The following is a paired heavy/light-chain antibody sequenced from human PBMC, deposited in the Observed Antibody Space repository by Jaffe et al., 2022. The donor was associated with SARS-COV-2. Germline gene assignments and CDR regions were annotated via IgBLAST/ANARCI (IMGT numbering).Light chain of an antibody. CDR1: QSLLHSDGKTY. J-gene: IGKJ2*01. CDR3: MQSIQLPLYT. Sequence: DIVMTQTPLSLSVTPGQPASISCKSSQSLLHSDGKTYLSWYLQKPGQPPQLLIYEVSNRFSGVPDRFSGSGSGTDFTLKISRVEAEDVGVYYCMQSIQLPLYTFGQGTKLEIK. CDR2: EVS. V-gene: IGKV2D-29*01.
Heavy chain of an antibody. CDR3: AKCSGGTCYRGAFDY. J-gene: IGHJ4*02. CDR2: ISGSGGST. Sequence: EVQLLESGGGLVQPGGSLRLSCAASGFTFSNYAMSWVRQAPGKGLEWVSTISGSGGSTYYADSVKGRFTISRDNSKNTLYLQINSLRAEDTAVYFCAKCSGGTCYRGAFDYWGQGTLVTVSS. D-gene: IGHD2-15*01. CDR1: GFTFSNYA. V-gene: IGHV3-23*01.